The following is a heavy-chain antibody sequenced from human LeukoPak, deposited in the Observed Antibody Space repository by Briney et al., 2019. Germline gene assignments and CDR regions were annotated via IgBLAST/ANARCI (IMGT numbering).Heavy chain of an antibody. D-gene: IGHD3-10*01. CDR1: GFTFSSYS. Sequence: GSLRLSCAAAGFTFSSYSMNWVRQAPGKGLEWVSSISSSSSYIYYADSVKGRFTISRDNAKNSLYLQMSSLRAEDTAVYYCQVRYYGSGSYPESDYWGQGTLVTVSS. J-gene: IGHJ4*02. CDR3: QVRYYGSGSYPESDY. CDR2: ISSSSSYI. V-gene: IGHV3-21*01.